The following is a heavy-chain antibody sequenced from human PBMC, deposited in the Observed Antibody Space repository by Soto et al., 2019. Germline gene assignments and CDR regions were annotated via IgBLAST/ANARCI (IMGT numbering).Heavy chain of an antibody. CDR2: IYYSGST. Sequence: SETLSLTCTVSGGSISSYYWSWIRQPPGKGLEWIGYIYYSGSTNYNRSLKSRFTISVDTSKNQFSLKLSSVTAADTAVYYCARWGPDIGPTRLADYYYYGMEVWGLGTTVTVSS. D-gene: IGHD5-12*01. J-gene: IGHJ6*01. V-gene: IGHV4-59*01. CDR3: ARWGPDIGPTRLADYYYYGMEV. CDR1: GGSISSYY.